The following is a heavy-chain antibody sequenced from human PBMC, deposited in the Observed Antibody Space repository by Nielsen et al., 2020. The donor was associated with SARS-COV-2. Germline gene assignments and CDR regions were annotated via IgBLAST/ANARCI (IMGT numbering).Heavy chain of an antibody. CDR1: RFILSDYS. V-gene: IGHV3-48*02. CDR2: IRESGTIT. D-gene: IGHD1-26*01. Sequence: GESLKISCAASRFILSDYSMNWVRQAPGKGLQWVCNIRESGTITYYTESVKGRFTVSEDKAKNSMYLLMNSLREEDTAVYYCVRDYQWAFDIWGLGTTVTVSS. J-gene: IGHJ3*02. CDR3: VRDYQWAFDI.